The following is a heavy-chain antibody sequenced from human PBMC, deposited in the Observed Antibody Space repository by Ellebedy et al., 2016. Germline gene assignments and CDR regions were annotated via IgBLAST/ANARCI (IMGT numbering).Heavy chain of an antibody. D-gene: IGHD6-19*01. CDR2: ISYDGSNK. V-gene: IGHV3-30-3*01. CDR1: GFTFSYYA. J-gene: IGHJ4*02. Sequence: GESLKISXAASGFTFSYYAMHWVRQAPGKGLEWVALISYDGSNKHYADSVKGRFTISRDNSKNTLSLQMNSLRAEDTAVYYCAREVSSGWYYFDNWGQGTLVTVSS. CDR3: AREVSSGWYYFDN.